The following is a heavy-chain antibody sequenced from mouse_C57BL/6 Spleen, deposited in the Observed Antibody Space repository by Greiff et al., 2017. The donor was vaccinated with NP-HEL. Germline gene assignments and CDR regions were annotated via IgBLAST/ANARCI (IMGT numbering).Heavy chain of an antibody. CDR2: INPNNGGT. D-gene: IGHD1-1*01. Sequence: EVQLQQSGPELVKPGASVKMSCKASGYTFTDYNMHWVKQSHGKSLEWIGYINPNNGGTSYNQKFKGKATLTVNKYSSTAYMELRSLTSEDSAVYYCAHYYYGSRGYWGQGTTLTVSS. V-gene: IGHV1-22*01. CDR1: GYTFTDYN. CDR3: AHYYYGSRGY. J-gene: IGHJ2*01.